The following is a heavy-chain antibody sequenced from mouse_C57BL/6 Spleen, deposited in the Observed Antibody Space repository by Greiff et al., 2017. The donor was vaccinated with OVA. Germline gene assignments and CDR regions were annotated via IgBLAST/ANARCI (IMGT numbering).Heavy chain of an antibody. CDR1: GYAFSSYW. D-gene: IGHD2-4*01. CDR2: IYPGDGDT. CDR3: ARAYDYDGGYFDY. V-gene: IGHV1-80*01. J-gene: IGHJ2*01. Sequence: VQLQESGAELVKPGASVKISCKASGYAFSSYWMKWVKQRPGKGLEWIGQIYPGDGDTNYNGKFKGKATLTADKSSSTAYMQLSSLTSEDSAVYFCARAYDYDGGYFDYWGQGTTLTVSS.